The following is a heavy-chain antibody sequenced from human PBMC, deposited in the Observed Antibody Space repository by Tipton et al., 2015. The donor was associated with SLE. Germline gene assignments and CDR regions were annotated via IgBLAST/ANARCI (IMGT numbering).Heavy chain of an antibody. D-gene: IGHD3-22*01. CDR2: IYYSGST. CDR1: GGSFSGYY. CDR3: ARGSGYDSSGPWYFDL. Sequence: TLSLTCAVYGGSFSGYYWSWIRQPPGKGLEWIGYIYYSGSTNYNPSLKSRVTISVDTSKKQFSLNLRSVTAADTAVYYCARGSGYDSSGPWYFDLWGRGTLVTVSS. V-gene: IGHV4-59*08. J-gene: IGHJ2*01.